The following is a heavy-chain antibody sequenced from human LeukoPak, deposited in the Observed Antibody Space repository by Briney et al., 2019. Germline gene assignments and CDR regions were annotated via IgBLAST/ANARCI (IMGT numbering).Heavy chain of an antibody. D-gene: IGHD3-10*01. CDR2: IYYSGST. J-gene: IGHJ4*02. CDR1: GGSISSYY. CDR3: ARHGDGSGSYKDYFDY. Sequence: SETLSLTCTVSGGSISSYYWSWIRQPPGKGLEWIGYIYYSGSTNYNPSLKSRVTISVDTSKNQFSLKLSSVTAADTAVYYCARHGDGSGSYKDYFDYWGQGTLVTVSS. V-gene: IGHV4-59*08.